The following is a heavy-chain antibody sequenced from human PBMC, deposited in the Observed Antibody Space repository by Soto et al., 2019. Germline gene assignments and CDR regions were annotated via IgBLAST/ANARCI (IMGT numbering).Heavy chain of an antibody. CDR1: GCPFISYA. J-gene: IGHJ6*02. V-gene: IGHV3-23*01. D-gene: IGHD3-3*01. Sequence: PGVSLRLSCAAAGCPFISYAMSWVRPAPGKGLEWVSAISGSGGSTYYADSVKGRFTISRDNSKNTLYLQMNSLRAEDTAVYYCAKTLGRITIFGVVTEPSYGMDVWGQGTTVTVSS. CDR2: ISGSGGST. CDR3: AKTLGRITIFGVVTEPSYGMDV.